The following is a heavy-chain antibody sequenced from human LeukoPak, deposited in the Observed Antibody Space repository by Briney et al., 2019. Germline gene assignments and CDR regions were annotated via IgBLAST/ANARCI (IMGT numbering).Heavy chain of an antibody. J-gene: IGHJ4*02. CDR1: GGSISSYY. CDR2: IYYSGST. CDR3: APLGYWSSTSCSRGDY. Sequence: SETLSLTCTVSGGSISSYYWSWIRQPPGKGLEWIGYIYYSGSTNYNPSLKSRVTISVDTSKNQFSLKLSSVTAADTAVYYCAPLGYWSSTSCSRGDYWGQGTLVTVSS. D-gene: IGHD2-2*01. V-gene: IGHV4-59*12.